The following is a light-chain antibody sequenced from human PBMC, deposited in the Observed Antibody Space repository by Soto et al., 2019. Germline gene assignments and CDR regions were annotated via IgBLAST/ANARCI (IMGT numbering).Light chain of an antibody. CDR2: EVS. V-gene: IGLV2-14*01. CDR1: SSDVGGYNY. Sequence: QSALAQPASVSGSPGQSITISCTGTSSDVGGYNYVSWYQQHPGKAPKLMIYEVSNRPPGVSHRFSGSKSGNTASLTISGLQAEDEADYYCISYTNSITLYVFGTGTKV. CDR3: ISYTNSITLYV. J-gene: IGLJ1*01.